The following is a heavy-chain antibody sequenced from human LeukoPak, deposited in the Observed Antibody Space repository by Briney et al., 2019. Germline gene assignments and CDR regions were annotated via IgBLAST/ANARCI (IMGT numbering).Heavy chain of an antibody. V-gene: IGHV3-15*01. CDR3: TTDWVVVAAPGYSRYSY. CDR1: GFTFSTFA. D-gene: IGHD2-2*01. Sequence: GGSLRLSCAASGFTFSTFAMSWVRQAPGKGLECVGRIKSRTDGGTTDYAAPVKGRFTISRDDSEKTLFLQMNSLKTEDTAVYYCTTDWVVVAAPGYSRYSYWGQGTLVTVSS. J-gene: IGHJ4*02. CDR2: IKSRTDGGTT.